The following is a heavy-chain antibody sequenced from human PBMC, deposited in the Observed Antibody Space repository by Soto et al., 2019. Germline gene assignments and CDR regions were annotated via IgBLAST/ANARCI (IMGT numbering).Heavy chain of an antibody. D-gene: IGHD6-19*01. J-gene: IGHJ4*02. CDR3: ARDGESAVAGPYIDY. V-gene: IGHV1-69*08. Sequence: QVQLVQSGAEVKKPGSSVKVSCKASGGTFSSYTISWVRQAPGQGREWMGRIIPILGIANYAQKFQGRVTITADKPTSTAYMELSSQISEDTAVYYCARDGESAVAGPYIDYWGQGTLVTVSS. CDR1: GGTFSSYT. CDR2: IIPILGIA.